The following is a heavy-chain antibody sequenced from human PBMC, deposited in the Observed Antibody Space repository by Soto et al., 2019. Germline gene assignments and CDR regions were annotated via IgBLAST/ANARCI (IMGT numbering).Heavy chain of an antibody. CDR2: INHSGST. Sequence: SETLSLTGAVYGGSFSGYYWSWIRQPPWKGLEWIGEINHSGSTNYNPSLKSRVTISVDTSKNQFSLKLSSVTAADTAVYYCARGSGVSGSPAPYYYYYYGMDVWGQGTTVTVSS. D-gene: IGHD1-26*01. CDR1: GGSFSGYY. CDR3: ARGSGVSGSPAPYYYYYYGMDV. V-gene: IGHV4-34*01. J-gene: IGHJ6*02.